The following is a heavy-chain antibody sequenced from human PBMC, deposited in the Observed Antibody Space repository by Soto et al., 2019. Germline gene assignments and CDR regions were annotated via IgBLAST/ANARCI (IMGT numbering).Heavy chain of an antibody. CDR2: IRSKAYGGTT. CDR3: TREDIVVVPAATLCDY. Sequence: GGSLRLSCTASGFTFGDYAMSWFRRAPGKGLEWVGFIRSKAYGGTTEYAASVKGRFTISRDDSKSIAYLQMNSLKTEDTAVYYCTREDIVVVPAATLCDYWGQGTLVTVSS. CDR1: GFTFGDYA. D-gene: IGHD2-2*01. J-gene: IGHJ4*02. V-gene: IGHV3-49*03.